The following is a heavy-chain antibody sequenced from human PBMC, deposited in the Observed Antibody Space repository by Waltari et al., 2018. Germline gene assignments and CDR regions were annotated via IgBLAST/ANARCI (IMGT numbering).Heavy chain of an antibody. CDR2: IDSGGNA. CDR1: GFTVSNNY. J-gene: IGHJ4*02. Sequence: EVQLVESGGGLIQPGGSLSLSCAASGFTVSNNYMSWVRQAPGKGLEWVSVIDSGGNAYYADSVKGRFTISRDNSKNTVYLQMNSLRAEDTALYYCARFSHKDYWGQGILVTVSS. CDR3: ARFSHKDY. V-gene: IGHV3-53*01.